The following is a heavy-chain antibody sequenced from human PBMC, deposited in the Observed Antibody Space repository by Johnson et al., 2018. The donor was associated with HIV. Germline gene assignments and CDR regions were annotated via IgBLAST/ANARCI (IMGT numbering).Heavy chain of an antibody. J-gene: IGHJ3*01. CDR2: ISYGGKNK. V-gene: IGHV3-30*14. Sequence: QVQLVESGGGLIQPGGSLRLSCAASGFTFSSYAVHWVRQAPGKGLEWVALISYGGKNKYYADSVKGRFTISRDNSKNTVYLQMNSLRAEDTAVYYCTTGVFHAFDLWGQGTVVTVSS. CDR3: TTGVFHAFDL. CDR1: GFTFSSYA. D-gene: IGHD1-1*01.